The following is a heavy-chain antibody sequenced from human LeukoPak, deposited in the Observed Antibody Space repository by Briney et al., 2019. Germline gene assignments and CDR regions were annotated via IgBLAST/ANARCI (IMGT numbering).Heavy chain of an antibody. V-gene: IGHV1-2*02. D-gene: IGHD2-15*01. CDR3: ARPCGGSPLYDAFDI. Sequence: ASVKVSCKASGYTITGYYMHWVRQAPGQGLEWMGWINPNSGGTNYAQKFQGRVTMTRDTSISTAYMELSRLRSDDTAVYYCARPCGGSPLYDAFDIWGQGTMVTVSS. CDR1: GYTITGYY. CDR2: INPNSGGT. J-gene: IGHJ3*02.